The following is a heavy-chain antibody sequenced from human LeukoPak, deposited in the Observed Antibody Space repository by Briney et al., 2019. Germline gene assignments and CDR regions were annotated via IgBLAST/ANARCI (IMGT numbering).Heavy chain of an antibody. V-gene: IGHV3-72*01. CDR2: IRNKANSYTT. D-gene: IGHD4-23*01. Sequence: GGSLRLSCAASGFTFSDHYMGWVRQAPGRGLEWVGRIRNKANSYTTEYAASVKGRFTISRDDSRNSLSLQMKSLKTEDTAVYYCARTTMVIHYYFDSWGQGTLVTVSS. CDR1: GFTFSDHY. J-gene: IGHJ4*02. CDR3: ARTTMVIHYYFDS.